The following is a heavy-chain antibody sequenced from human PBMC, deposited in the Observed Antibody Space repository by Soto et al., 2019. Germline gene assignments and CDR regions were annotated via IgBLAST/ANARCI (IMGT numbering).Heavy chain of an antibody. CDR1: GYTFTSYY. CDR2: INPSGGST. V-gene: IGHV1-46*01. CDR3: ARVRWDLYGRHAFDI. D-gene: IGHD4-17*01. Sequence: QVQLVQSGAEVKKPGASVKVSCKASGYTFTSYYMHWVRQAPGQGLEWMGIINPSGGSTSYAQKFQGRVTMTRDTSTSTVYMELSSLRSEDTAVYYCARVRWDLYGRHAFDIWGQGTMVTVSS. J-gene: IGHJ3*02.